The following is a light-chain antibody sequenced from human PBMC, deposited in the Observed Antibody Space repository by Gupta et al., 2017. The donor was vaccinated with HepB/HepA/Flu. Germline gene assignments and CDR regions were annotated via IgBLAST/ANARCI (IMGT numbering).Light chain of an antibody. V-gene: IGKV1-9*01. CDR3: HKFNSYTPT. CDR2: VAS. Sequence: DIQLTHSPSFLSASVGDRVTITCRASHGIRSDLAWYQQKPGKAPKLRIYVASTLQSEGPSRGSGSGSGTEVTLTRSSLQPEEFATFDCHKFNSYTPTFGGGTKVEIK. CDR1: HGIRSD. J-gene: IGKJ4*01.